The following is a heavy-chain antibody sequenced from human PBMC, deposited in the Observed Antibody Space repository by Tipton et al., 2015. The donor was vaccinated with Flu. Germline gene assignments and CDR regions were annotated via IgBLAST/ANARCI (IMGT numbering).Heavy chain of an antibody. CDR1: GEALGSSYY. CDR2: IHTSAGT. D-gene: IGHD4-11*01. Sequence: GEALGSSYYWAWIRQPPGRGLEWIGKIHTSAGTYYNTSPKSRVNISVDRSKNQFSLRLASVTAADTAVYFCARRDFSNYVSEPKNWFDSWGQGTLVTVSS. V-gene: IGHV4-38-2*01. CDR3: ARRDFSNYVSEPKNWFDS. J-gene: IGHJ5*01.